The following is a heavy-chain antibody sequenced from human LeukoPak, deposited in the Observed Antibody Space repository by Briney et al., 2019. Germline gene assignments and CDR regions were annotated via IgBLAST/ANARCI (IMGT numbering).Heavy chain of an antibody. J-gene: IGHJ3*02. CDR1: GYSFATFW. D-gene: IGHD3-22*01. Sequence: GESLKISCRGSGYSFATFWIAWVRQVPGKGLEWIGVIYPVDSDTRYSPSFQGQVTISVDKSTSTAYLQWSSLKASDTAMYYCAKTNYYETSGWASGLSPFDMWGRGTMVTVSS. CDR3: AKTNYYETSGWASGLSPFDM. V-gene: IGHV5-51*01. CDR2: IYPVDSDT.